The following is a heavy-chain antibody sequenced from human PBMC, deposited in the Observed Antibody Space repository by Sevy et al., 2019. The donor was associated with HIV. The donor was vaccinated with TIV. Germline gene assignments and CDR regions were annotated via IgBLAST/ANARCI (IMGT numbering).Heavy chain of an antibody. CDR1: GFTFSTYD. Sequence: GGSLRLSCTASGFTFSTYDIHWVRQAPGKGLEWVAIISYDGNYRYYSDSVRGRFSMSRDNSNNSAYLQMSGLAVEDTAVYYCAKNRPPEGSYFSRHGMDVWGRGTTVTVSS. V-gene: IGHV3-30*18. D-gene: IGHD1-26*01. J-gene: IGHJ6*02. CDR2: ISYDGNYR. CDR3: AKNRPPEGSYFSRHGMDV.